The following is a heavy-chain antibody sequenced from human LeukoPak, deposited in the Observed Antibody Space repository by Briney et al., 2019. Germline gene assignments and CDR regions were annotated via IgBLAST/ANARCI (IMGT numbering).Heavy chain of an antibody. J-gene: IGHJ3*02. CDR1: GGTFSSYA. CDR3: ASLQLIPAFDI. CDR2: IIPIFGTA. Sequence: WASVKVSCKASGGTFSSYAISWVRQAPGQGLEWMGGIIPIFGTANYAQKFQGRVTITADESTSTAYMELSSLRSEDTAVYYCASLQLIPAFDIWGQGTMVTVSS. V-gene: IGHV1-69*13. D-gene: IGHD4-11*01.